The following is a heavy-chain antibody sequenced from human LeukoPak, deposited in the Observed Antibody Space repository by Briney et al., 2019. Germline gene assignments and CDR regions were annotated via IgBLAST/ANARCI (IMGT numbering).Heavy chain of an antibody. CDR1: GFTFSSYA. CDR2: ISYDGSNK. D-gene: IGHD1-26*01. V-gene: IGHV3-30-3*01. CDR3: ATSGSFRY. J-gene: IGHJ4*02. Sequence: PGGFLRLSCAASGFTFSSYAMHWVRQAPGKGLEWVAVISYDGSNKYYADSVKGRFTISRDNSKNTLYLQMNSLRAEDTAVYYCATSGSFRYWGQGTLVTVSS.